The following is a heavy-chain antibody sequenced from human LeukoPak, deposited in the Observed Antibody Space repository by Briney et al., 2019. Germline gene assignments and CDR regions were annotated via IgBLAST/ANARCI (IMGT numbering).Heavy chain of an antibody. D-gene: IGHD4-17*01. CDR3: ARVPTVTFFDY. CDR1: GESFNTYY. J-gene: IGHJ4*02. CDR2: IYYSRST. Sequence: SETLSLTCAVYGESFNTYYWGWIRQPPGKGLEWIGSIYYSRSTYYNPSLKSRVTISVDTSKNQFSLKLSSVTAADTAVYYCARVPTVTFFDYWGQGTLVTVSS. V-gene: IGHV4-39*01.